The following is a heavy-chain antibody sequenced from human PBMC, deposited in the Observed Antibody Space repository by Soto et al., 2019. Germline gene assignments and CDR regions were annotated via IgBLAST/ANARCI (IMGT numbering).Heavy chain of an antibody. Sequence: ASVKVSCKASGYTFTGYYMHWVRQAPGQGLEWMGWINPNSGGTNYAQKFQGWVTMTRDTSISTAYMELSRLRSDDTAVYYCARGERVAATSGYYYYGMDVWGQGTTVTVSS. J-gene: IGHJ6*02. CDR1: GYTFTGYY. D-gene: IGHD2-15*01. CDR3: ARGERVAATSGYYYYGMDV. CDR2: INPNSGGT. V-gene: IGHV1-2*04.